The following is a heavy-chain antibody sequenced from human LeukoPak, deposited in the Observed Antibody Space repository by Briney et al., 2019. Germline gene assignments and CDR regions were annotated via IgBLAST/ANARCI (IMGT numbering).Heavy chain of an antibody. D-gene: IGHD6-13*01. Sequence: PSETLSLTCAVYGGSFSGYYWSWIRQPPGKGLEWIGIIYHSGSTYYNPSLKSRVTISVDTSKNQFSLKLTSVTAADTAVYYCARRDSRNWFDPWGQGTLVTVSS. CDR3: ARRDSRNWFDP. V-gene: IGHV4-34*01. CDR2: IYHSGST. J-gene: IGHJ5*02. CDR1: GGSFSGYY.